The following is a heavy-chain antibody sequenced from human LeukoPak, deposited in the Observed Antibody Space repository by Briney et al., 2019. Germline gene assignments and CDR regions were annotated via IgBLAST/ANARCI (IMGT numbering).Heavy chain of an antibody. V-gene: IGHV3-48*02. CDR1: GFTFNSYS. D-gene: IGHD6-19*01. Sequence: GGSLRLSCAASGFTFNSYSMNWVRQAPGEGLEWVSYITRSSSTIHYADSVNGRFTISRDNAKNSLYLQMNSLRDEDTAVYYCARMYSSGWYLDYLGQGTLVTVSS. CDR2: ITRSSSTI. J-gene: IGHJ4*02. CDR3: ARMYSSGWYLDY.